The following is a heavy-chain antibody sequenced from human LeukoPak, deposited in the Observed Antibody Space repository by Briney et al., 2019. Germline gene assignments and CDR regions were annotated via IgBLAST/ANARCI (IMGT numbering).Heavy chain of an antibody. CDR2: ISWNSGSI. CDR3: AKDIGIAVAGAFDY. J-gene: IGHJ4*02. D-gene: IGHD6-19*01. CDR1: GFTFDDYA. Sequence: GGSLRLSCAASGFTFDDYAMHWVRQAPGKGLEWVSGISWNSGSIGYADSVKGRFTISRDNAKNSLYLQMNSLRAEDTALYYCAKDIGIAVAGAFDYWGQGTLVTVSS. V-gene: IGHV3-9*01.